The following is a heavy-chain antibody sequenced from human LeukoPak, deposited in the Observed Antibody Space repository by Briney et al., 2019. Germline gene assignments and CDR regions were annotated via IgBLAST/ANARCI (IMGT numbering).Heavy chain of an antibody. CDR1: GFTFSDSA. J-gene: IGHJ3*01. D-gene: IGHD5-24*01. V-gene: IGHV3-23*01. CDR3: ARDIQLST. Sequence: GGSLILSCAASGFTFSDSAMTWVRQAPGKGLEWVSLISSSGDSIYYADSVRGRFTISRDNSKDTLYLQMNSLRAEDTAIYYCARDIQLSTWGLGTMVTVSS. CDR2: ISSSGDSI.